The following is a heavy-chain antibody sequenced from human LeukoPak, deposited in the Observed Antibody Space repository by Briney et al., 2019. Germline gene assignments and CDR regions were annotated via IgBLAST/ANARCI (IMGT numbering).Heavy chain of an antibody. D-gene: IGHD2-15*01. CDR3: ARNGLVNELARIGYCSGGSCYVKEFDY. CDR2: IRYDGSNK. V-gene: IGHV3-30*02. J-gene: IGHJ4*02. Sequence: GGSLRLSCAASGFTFSSYGMHWVRQAPGKGLEWVAFIRYDGSNKYYADSVKGRFTISRDNSKNTLYLQMNSLRAEDTAVYYCARNGLVNELARIGYCSGGSCYVKEFDYWGQGTLVTVSS. CDR1: GFTFSSYG.